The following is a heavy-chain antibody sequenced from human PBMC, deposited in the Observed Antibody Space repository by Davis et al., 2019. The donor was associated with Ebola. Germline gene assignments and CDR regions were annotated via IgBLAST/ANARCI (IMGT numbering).Heavy chain of an antibody. CDR3: ARKDLAAAGPHYFDY. D-gene: IGHD6-13*01. V-gene: IGHV3-21*01. Sequence: GESLNISCAASGFTFSSYSMNWVRQAPGKGLEWVSSISSSSSYIYYADSVKGRFTISRDNAKNSLYLQMNSLRAEDTAVYYCARKDLAAAGPHYFDYWGQGTLVTVSS. J-gene: IGHJ4*02. CDR2: ISSSSSYI. CDR1: GFTFSSYS.